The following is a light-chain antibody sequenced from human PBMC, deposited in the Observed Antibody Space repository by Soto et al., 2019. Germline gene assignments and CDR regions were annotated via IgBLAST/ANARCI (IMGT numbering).Light chain of an antibody. Sequence: DIQMTHSPSTLSASVGDRVTITCRASQSVSGWLAWYQQTPGQAPKLLIFDVSTLQSGVPSRFSGSGSGTDFSPSIDSLQPDDVATYYCQQYDLYWTFGQGTKVDIK. J-gene: IGKJ1*01. CDR1: QSVSGW. V-gene: IGKV1-5*01. CDR2: DVS. CDR3: QQYDLYWT.